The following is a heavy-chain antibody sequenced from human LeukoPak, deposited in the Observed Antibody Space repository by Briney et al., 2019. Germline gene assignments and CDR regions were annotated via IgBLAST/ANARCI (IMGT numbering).Heavy chain of an antibody. D-gene: IGHD2-15*01. V-gene: IGHV4-59*12. CDR3: ARKLLYYYGMDV. CDR2: INYNGAT. CDR1: GGSISSDY. Sequence: PSETLSLTCTVSGGSISSDYWNWIRQPPGMGLEWIAYINYNGATNYNPSLKSRVTISVDTSKNQFSLKLSSVTAADTAVYYCARKLLYYYGMDVWGQGTTVTVSS. J-gene: IGHJ6*02.